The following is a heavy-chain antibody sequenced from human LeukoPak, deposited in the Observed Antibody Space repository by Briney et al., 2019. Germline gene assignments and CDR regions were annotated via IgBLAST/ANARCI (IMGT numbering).Heavy chain of an antibody. CDR3: ARDQVEGTYYNILTGYYNAPPRGDY. J-gene: IGHJ4*02. D-gene: IGHD3-9*01. Sequence: PGGSLRLSCAASGFTFSSYSTNWVRQAPGEGLEWVSSISSSSSYIYYADSVKGRFTISRDNAKNSLYLQMNSLRAEDTAVYYCARDQVEGTYYNILTGYYNAPPRGDYWGQGTLVTVSS. V-gene: IGHV3-21*01. CDR2: ISSSSSYI. CDR1: GFTFSSYS.